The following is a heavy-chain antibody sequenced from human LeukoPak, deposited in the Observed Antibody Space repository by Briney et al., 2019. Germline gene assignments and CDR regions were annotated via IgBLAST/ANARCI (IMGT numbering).Heavy chain of an antibody. D-gene: IGHD5-18*01. CDR1: GYTFTSYD. J-gene: IGHJ6*03. CDR3: ALRGYSYGSPYYYYYYMDV. Sequence: ASVKVSCKASGYTFTSYDINWVRQATGQGLEWMGWMNPNSGNTGCAQKFQGRVTMTRNTSISTAYMELSSLRSEDTAVYYCALRGYSYGSPYYYYYYMDVWGKGTTVTVSS. CDR2: MNPNSGNT. V-gene: IGHV1-8*01.